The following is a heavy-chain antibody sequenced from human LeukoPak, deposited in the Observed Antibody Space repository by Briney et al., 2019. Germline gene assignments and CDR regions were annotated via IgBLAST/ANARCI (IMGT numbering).Heavy chain of an antibody. CDR2: INPNSGGT. Sequence: ASVKVSCKASGYTFTGYYMHWVRQAPGQGREWMGWINPNSGGTNYAQKFQGWVTMTRDTSISTAYMELSRLRSDDTAVYYCARDLGYCSGGSCYWGYYFDYWGQGTLVTVSS. CDR3: ARDLGYCSGGSCYWGYYFDY. V-gene: IGHV1-2*04. D-gene: IGHD2-15*01. J-gene: IGHJ4*02. CDR1: GYTFTGYY.